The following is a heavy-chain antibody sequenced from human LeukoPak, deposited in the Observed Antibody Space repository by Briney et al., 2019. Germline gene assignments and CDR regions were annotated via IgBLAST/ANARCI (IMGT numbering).Heavy chain of an antibody. CDR2: ISWNSGSI. V-gene: IGHV3-9*01. D-gene: IGHD1-1*01. CDR3: ARNTWNGGYFDY. Sequence: GGSLRLSCAASGFTFDDYAMHWVRRAPGKGLEWVSGISWNSGSIGYADSVKGRFTISRDNAKNSLYLQMNSLRAEDTALYYCARNTWNGGYFDYWGQGTLVTVSS. CDR1: GFTFDDYA. J-gene: IGHJ4*02.